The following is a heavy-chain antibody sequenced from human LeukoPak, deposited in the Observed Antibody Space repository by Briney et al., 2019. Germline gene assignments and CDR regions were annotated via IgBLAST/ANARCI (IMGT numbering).Heavy chain of an antibody. CDR3: ARGVPRITMVRGVITPSYYFDY. CDR2: IYYTGST. CDR1: GGSISSSSYY. Sequence: SETLSLTCTVSGGSISSSSYYWVWIRQSPGKGLEWIGTIYYTGSTYYNPSLKSRVTIPVDTSKNQFSLQLNSVTAADTAVYYCARGVPRITMVRGVITPSYYFDYWGQGTLVTVS. D-gene: IGHD3-10*01. V-gene: IGHV4-39*07. J-gene: IGHJ4*02.